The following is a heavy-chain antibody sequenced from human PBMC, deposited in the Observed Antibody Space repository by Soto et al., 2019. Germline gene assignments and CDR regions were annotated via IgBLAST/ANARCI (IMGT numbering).Heavy chain of an antibody. CDR3: ARDREVVLVPSAIAFDY. D-gene: IGHD2-2*01. CDR2: ISAYNGNT. Sequence: QVQLVQYGAEVKKPGASVKVSCKASGYTFTSYGISWVRQAPGQGLEWMGWISAYNGNTNYAQKLQGRVTMTTDTSTSTAYMELRSLRSDDTAVYYCARDREVVLVPSAIAFDYWGQGTLVTVSS. CDR1: GYTFTSYG. J-gene: IGHJ4*02. V-gene: IGHV1-18*01.